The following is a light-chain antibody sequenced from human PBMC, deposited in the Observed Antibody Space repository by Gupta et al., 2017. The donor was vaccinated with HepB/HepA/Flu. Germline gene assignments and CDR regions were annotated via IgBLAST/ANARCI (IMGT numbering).Light chain of an antibody. CDR1: QSVSSY. CDR3: QQRSNWHELT. CDR2: DAS. Sequence: EIVLTQSPATLSLSPGERATLSCRASQSVSSYLAWYQQKPGQAPRLLIYDASNMATGIPARFSGSGPGTDFTLTISSLEPEDFAVYYCQQRSNWHELTFGGGTKVEIK. V-gene: IGKV3D-11*02. J-gene: IGKJ4*01.